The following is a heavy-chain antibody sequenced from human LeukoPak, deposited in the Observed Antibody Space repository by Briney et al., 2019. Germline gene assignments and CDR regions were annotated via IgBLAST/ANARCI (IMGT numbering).Heavy chain of an antibody. Sequence: GGSLRLSCAASGFTFDDYAMHWVCQAPGKGLEWVSLISGDCGSTYYADSVKGRFTISRDNSKNSLYLQMNSLRTEDTALYYCAKESGYDSSGYDYWGQGTLVTVSS. D-gene: IGHD3-22*01. CDR3: AKESGYDSSGYDY. J-gene: IGHJ4*02. V-gene: IGHV3-43*02. CDR1: GFTFDDYA. CDR2: ISGDCGST.